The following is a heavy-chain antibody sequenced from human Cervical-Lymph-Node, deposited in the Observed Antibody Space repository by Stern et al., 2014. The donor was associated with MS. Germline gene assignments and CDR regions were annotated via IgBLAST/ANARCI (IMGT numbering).Heavy chain of an antibody. Sequence: VQLEESGDEVKKPGSSVKVSCQASGGTFNVYAINWLRQAPGQGLEWMGGIIPIFGTANYAQKFQGRVTITADESTRTSSMQLSSLRSNDTAVYYCARDGRHRDNYGLDVWGQGTTVIVSS. J-gene: IGHJ6*02. D-gene: IGHD2-15*01. CDR2: IIPIFGTA. V-gene: IGHV1-69*01. CDR1: GGTFNVYA. CDR3: ARDGRHRDNYGLDV.